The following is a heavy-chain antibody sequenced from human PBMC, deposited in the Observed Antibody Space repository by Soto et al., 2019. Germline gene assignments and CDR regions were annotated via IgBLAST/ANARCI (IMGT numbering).Heavy chain of an antibody. Sequence: SETLSLTCTIYGDSISSYFWSWIRQPPGKGLEWIGYIYSSGSANYNPSLKSRVTISRDTSKNQISLKVASVTAADTAGYYCARGFSSVSMDAWGQGTTVTVSS. CDR3: ARGFSSVSMDA. D-gene: IGHD6-19*01. CDR2: IYSSGSA. J-gene: IGHJ6*02. V-gene: IGHV4-59*01. CDR1: GDSISSYF.